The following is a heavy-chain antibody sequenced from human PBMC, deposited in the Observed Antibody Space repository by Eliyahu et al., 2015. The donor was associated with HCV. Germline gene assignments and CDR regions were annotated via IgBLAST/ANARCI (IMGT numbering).Heavy chain of an antibody. V-gene: IGHV4-59*13. CDR3: ASGGGGIAVAGTGGWFDP. CDR2: XHYRXTT. D-gene: IGHD6-19*01. CDR1: GGSIPXYY. J-gene: IGHJ5*02. Sequence: QVQLQESGPGLVKPSETLSXXCTVPGGSIPXYYWXWXRQPPGKGLEWIGYXHYRXTTNYNHPLKSRVTXSVDTSKNQFSLNLTSVTAADTAVYYCASGGGGIAVAGTGGWFDPWGQGTLVTVSS.